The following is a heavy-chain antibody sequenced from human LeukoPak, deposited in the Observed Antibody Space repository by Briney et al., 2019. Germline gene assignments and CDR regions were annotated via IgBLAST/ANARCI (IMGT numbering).Heavy chain of an antibody. Sequence: PSETLSLTCTVSGGSISSYYWSLIRQPPGKGLEWIGYIYYSGNTNNNPSLKSRVTISVDTSKNQFSLKLTSVTAADTAMYYCARHIGYCSTTTCQPGFHPWGQGTLVTVSS. D-gene: IGHD2-2*01. V-gene: IGHV4-59*08. CDR2: IYYSGNT. CDR1: GGSISSYY. J-gene: IGHJ5*02. CDR3: ARHIGYCSTTTCQPGFHP.